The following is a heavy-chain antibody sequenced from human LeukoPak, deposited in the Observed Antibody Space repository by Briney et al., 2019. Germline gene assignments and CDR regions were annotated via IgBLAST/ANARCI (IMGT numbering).Heavy chain of an antibody. D-gene: IGHD5-18*01. J-gene: IGHJ4*02. CDR1: GGSFSGYY. Sequence: SETLSLTCAVYGGSFSGYYWSWIRQPPGKGLEWIGEINHSGSTNYNPSLTSRVTISVDTSKNQFSLKLSSVTAADTAVYYCARGRGYSYGYFVYWGQGTLVTVSS. V-gene: IGHV4-34*01. CDR3: ARGRGYSYGYFVY. CDR2: INHSGST.